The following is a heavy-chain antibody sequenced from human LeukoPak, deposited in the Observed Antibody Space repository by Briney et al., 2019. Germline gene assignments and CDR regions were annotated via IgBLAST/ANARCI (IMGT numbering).Heavy chain of an antibody. CDR2: IYHSGST. D-gene: IGHD2-15*01. Sequence: SETLSLTCTVSGYSISSGYYWGWIRQPPGKGLEWIGSIYHSGSTYYNPSLKSRVTISVDTSKNQFSLKLSSVTAADTAVYYCARDPCSGGSCYNPWYFDLWGRGTLVTVSS. CDR1: GYSISSGYY. J-gene: IGHJ2*01. CDR3: ARDPCSGGSCYNPWYFDL. V-gene: IGHV4-38-2*02.